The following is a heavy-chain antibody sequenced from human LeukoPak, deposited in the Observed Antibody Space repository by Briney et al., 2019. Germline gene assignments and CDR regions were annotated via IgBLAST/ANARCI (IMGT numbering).Heavy chain of an antibody. Sequence: GGSLRLSCAASGFTFSSYAMHWVRQAPGKGLEWVAVISYDGSNKYYADSVKGRFTISRDNSKSTLYLQMNSLRAEDTAVYYCARSMVRGVIGSHFDYWGQGTLVTVSS. D-gene: IGHD3-10*01. CDR2: ISYDGSNK. CDR1: GFTFSSYA. J-gene: IGHJ4*02. CDR3: ARSMVRGVIGSHFDY. V-gene: IGHV3-30-3*01.